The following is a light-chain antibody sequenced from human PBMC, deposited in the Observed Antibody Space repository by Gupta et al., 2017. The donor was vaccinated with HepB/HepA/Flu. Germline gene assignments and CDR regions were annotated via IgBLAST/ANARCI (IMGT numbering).Light chain of an antibody. V-gene: IGLV2-14*01. CDR2: AVT. CDR1: SSDVGGYKY. J-gene: IGLJ2*01. CDR3: SSYTSRITVV. Sequence: SALTQPASVSGSPGQSITISCTGTSSDVGGYKYVSWYQQHPGKAPKLIIYAVTNRPSGVSNRFSGSKSGNTVSLTISGLQAEDEADYYCSSYTSRITVVFGGGTKLTVL.